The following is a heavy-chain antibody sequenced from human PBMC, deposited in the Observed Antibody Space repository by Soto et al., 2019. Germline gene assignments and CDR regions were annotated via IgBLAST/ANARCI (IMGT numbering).Heavy chain of an antibody. Sequence: PWGSLRLSCAASGFTFSSYGMHWFRQAPGKGLEWVAIIWYDGSTKYYADSVKGRFTISRDNSKNTLHLQMNSLRAEDTAVYYCSRKPDDSSWNFDHWGQGILVTVFS. CDR1: GFTFSSYG. CDR3: SRKPDDSSWNFDH. J-gene: IGHJ4*02. V-gene: IGHV3-33*01. CDR2: IWYDGSTK. D-gene: IGHD3-22*01.